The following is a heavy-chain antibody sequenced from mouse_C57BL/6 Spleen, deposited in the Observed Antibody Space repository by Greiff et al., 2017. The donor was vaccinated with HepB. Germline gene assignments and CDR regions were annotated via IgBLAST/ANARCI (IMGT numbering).Heavy chain of an antibody. D-gene: IGHD2-4*01. V-gene: IGHV2-2*01. CDR2: IWSGGST. CDR3: ARAEDYDGSWFAY. CDR1: GFSLTSYG. Sequence: VQLVESGPGLVQPSQSLSITCTVSGFSLTSYGVHWVRQSPGKGLEWLGVIWSGGSTDYNAAFISRLSISKDNSKSQVFFKMNSLQADDTAIYYCARAEDYDGSWFAYWGQGTLVTVSA. J-gene: IGHJ3*01.